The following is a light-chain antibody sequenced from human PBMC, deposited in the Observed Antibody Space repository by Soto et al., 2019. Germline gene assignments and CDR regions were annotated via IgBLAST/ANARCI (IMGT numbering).Light chain of an antibody. CDR3: QQYDNLPPLT. Sequence: DIQMTQSPSSLSACVGDRVTITCQASQDISNYLNWYQQKPGKAPKLLIYDASNLETGVPSRFSGSGSGTDFTFTISSLQPEDIATYYCQQYDNLPPLTFGGGTKVEIE. V-gene: IGKV1-33*01. CDR2: DAS. CDR1: QDISNY. J-gene: IGKJ4*01.